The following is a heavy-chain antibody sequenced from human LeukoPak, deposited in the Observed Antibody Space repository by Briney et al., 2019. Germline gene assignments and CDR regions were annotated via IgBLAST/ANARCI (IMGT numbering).Heavy chain of an antibody. Sequence: SGGSLRLSCAASGFTFSSYSMNWVRQAPGKGLEWGSSISSSSSYIYYADSVKGRFTISRDNAKNSLYLQMNSLRAEDTAVYYCASLDRPRDWGQGTLVTVSS. D-gene: IGHD1-1*01. CDR3: ASLDRPRD. J-gene: IGHJ4*02. CDR1: GFTFSSYS. CDR2: ISSSSSYI. V-gene: IGHV3-21*01.